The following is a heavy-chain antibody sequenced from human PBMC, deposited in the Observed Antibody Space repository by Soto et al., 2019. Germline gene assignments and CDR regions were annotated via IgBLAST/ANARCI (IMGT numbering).Heavy chain of an antibody. CDR3: VRLMVVAAPADWFDP. Sequence: GESLKISCKASGYSFPHDWIGWVRQMPGKGPEWMGFIYPSDSDTRYSPSFQGQVTISADKSISTAYLQWSSLKASDTAIYYCVRLMVVAAPADWFDPWGQGTLVTVSS. D-gene: IGHD2-15*01. CDR2: IYPSDSDT. J-gene: IGHJ5*02. V-gene: IGHV5-51*01. CDR1: GYSFPHDW.